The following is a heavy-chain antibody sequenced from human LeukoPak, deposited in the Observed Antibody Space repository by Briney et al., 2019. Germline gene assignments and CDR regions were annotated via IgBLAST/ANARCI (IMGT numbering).Heavy chain of an antibody. Sequence: GRSLTLSCPASGFTFSSYAMSWVRQAPGEGREWVSAISGSGGSTYYADSVTGRFTLSRDNSRNTLYLQMKSLRGEDTAVYSCAKHTAGSGWYRCAFDICGQGTMVTVSS. V-gene: IGHV3-23*01. CDR3: AKHTAGSGWYRCAFDI. J-gene: IGHJ3*02. CDR1: GFTFSSYA. CDR2: ISGSGGST. D-gene: IGHD6-19*01.